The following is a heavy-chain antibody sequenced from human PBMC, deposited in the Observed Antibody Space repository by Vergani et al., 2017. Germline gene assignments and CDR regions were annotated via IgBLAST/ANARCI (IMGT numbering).Heavy chain of an antibody. J-gene: IGHJ6*02. D-gene: IGHD2-2*02. Sequence: QVQLVQSGAEVKKPGASVKVSCKASGYTFTSYGISWVRPAPGQGLEWMGWISAYNGNTNYAQKLQGRVTMTTDTSTSQAYMELRSLRSYDTAVYYCAREASDIVVVPAAIGVYYYGMDVWGQGTTVTVSS. CDR3: AREASDIVVVPAAIGVYYYGMDV. CDR2: ISAYNGNT. CDR1: GYTFTSYG. V-gene: IGHV1-18*01.